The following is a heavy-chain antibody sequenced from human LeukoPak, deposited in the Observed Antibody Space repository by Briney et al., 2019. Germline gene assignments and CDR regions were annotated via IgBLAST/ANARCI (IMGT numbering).Heavy chain of an antibody. J-gene: IGHJ4*02. CDR2: ISSSGSYI. CDR1: GFTFSTYS. D-gene: IGHD3-10*01. Sequence: GGSLRLSCAASGFTFSTYSMNWVRQAPGKGLGWFSSISSSGSYIYYADSVKGRFTISRDNAKNSLYLQMNSLRAEDTAVYYCAVYYYGTGSYADWGQGTLVTVSS. CDR3: AVYYYGTGSYAD. V-gene: IGHV3-21*01.